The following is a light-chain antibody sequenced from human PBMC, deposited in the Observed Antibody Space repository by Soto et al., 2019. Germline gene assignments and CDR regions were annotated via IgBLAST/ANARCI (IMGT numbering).Light chain of an antibody. Sequence: IVMTQSADSLAVSLGERATINCKSSQSLLYSSNNKNYFAWYQQKPGQPPKLLIYWASTRESGVPDRFTGSGSGTDFTLTISSLQAEDVAVYYCQQYFSNPRTFGGGTKVDIK. V-gene: IGKV4-1*01. J-gene: IGKJ4*01. CDR2: WAS. CDR1: QSLLYSSNNKNY. CDR3: QQYFSNPRT.